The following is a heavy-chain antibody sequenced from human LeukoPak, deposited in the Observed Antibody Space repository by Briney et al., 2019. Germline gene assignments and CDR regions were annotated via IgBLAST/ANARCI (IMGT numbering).Heavy chain of an antibody. CDR3: ARDQAEQQLEAYYFDY. V-gene: IGHV3-21*01. Sequence: GGSLRLSCAASEFTFSSYSMNWVRQAPGKGLEWVSSISSSSSYIFYADSVEGRFTISRDNAKNSLYLQMNSLRAEDTAVYYCARDQAEQQLEAYYFDYWGQGTLVTVSS. CDR2: ISSSSSYI. J-gene: IGHJ4*02. CDR1: EFTFSSYS. D-gene: IGHD6-13*01.